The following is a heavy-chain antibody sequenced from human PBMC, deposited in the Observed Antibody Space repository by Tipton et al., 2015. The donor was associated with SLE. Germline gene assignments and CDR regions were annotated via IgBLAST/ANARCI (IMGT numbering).Heavy chain of an antibody. Sequence: QLVQSGAEVKKPGESLKISCKGSGYSFTNYWIAWVRQMPGKGLEWMGIIYPGDSDTTYSPSFQGQVTFSVDKSISTAYLQWSSLKASDTAMYYCARGPYFYDNSGHWYFDLWGRGTLVTVSS. V-gene: IGHV5-51*03. J-gene: IGHJ2*01. D-gene: IGHD3-22*01. CDR3: ARGPYFYDNSGHWYFDL. CDR1: GYSFTNYW. CDR2: IYPGDSDT.